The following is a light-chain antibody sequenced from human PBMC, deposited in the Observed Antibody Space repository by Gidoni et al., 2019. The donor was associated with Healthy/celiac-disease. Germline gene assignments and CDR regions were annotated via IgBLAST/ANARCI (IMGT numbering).Light chain of an antibody. V-gene: IGKV1-5*03. J-gene: IGKJ1*01. CDR1: QSISSW. Sequence: DIQMPQSPSTLSASVGDRVTITSRASQSISSWLAWYQQKPGKAPKLLIYKASSLESGVPSRFSGSGSGTEFTLTISSLQPDDFATYYCQQYNSYWTFGQGTKVEIK. CDR3: QQYNSYWT. CDR2: KAS.